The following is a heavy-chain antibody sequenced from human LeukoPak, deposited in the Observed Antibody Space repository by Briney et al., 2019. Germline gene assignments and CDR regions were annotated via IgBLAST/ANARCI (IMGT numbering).Heavy chain of an antibody. CDR1: GYTFTGYY. CDR3: AIPFCGDYTSDNDY. Sequence: GASVKVSCKASGYTFTGYYMHWVRQAPGQGLEWMGWVNPNSGGTNYAQKFQGRVTMTRDTSISTAYMELSRLRSDDTAVYYCAIPFCGDYTSDNDYWGQGTLVTVSS. J-gene: IGHJ4*02. CDR2: VNPNSGGT. D-gene: IGHD4-17*01. V-gene: IGHV1-2*02.